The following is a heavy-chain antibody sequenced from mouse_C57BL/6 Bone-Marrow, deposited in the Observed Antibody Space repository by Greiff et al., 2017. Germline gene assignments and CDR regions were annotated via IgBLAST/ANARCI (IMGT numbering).Heavy chain of an antibody. V-gene: IGHV1-76*01. CDR3: ASGVGYFDV. CDR1: GYTFTDYY. CDR2: IYPGSGNT. D-gene: IGHD1-3*01. J-gene: IGHJ1*03. Sequence: VQLQQSGAELVRPGASVKLSCKASGYTFTDYYINWVKQRPGQGLERIARIYPGSGNTYYNEKFKGKATLTAEKSSSTAYMQLSSLTSEDSAVYFCASGVGYFDVWGTGTTVTVSS.